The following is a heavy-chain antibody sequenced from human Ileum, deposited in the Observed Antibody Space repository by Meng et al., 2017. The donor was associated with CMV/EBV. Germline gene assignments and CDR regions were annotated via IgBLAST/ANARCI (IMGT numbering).Heavy chain of an antibody. Sequence: GESLKISCAASGFTFSSYSMNWVRQAPGKGLEWVSSISSSSNYIYYADSVKGRFTISRDNAKNSLYLQMNSLRAEDTAVYYCARDREIAAAGYYYYGMDVWGQGTTVTVSS. CDR3: ARDREIAAAGYYYYGMDV. D-gene: IGHD6-13*01. J-gene: IGHJ6*02. CDR2: ISSSSNYI. CDR1: GFTFSSYS. V-gene: IGHV3-21*01.